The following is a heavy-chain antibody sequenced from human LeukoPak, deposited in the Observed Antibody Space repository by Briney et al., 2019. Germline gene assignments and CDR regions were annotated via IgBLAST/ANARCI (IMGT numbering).Heavy chain of an antibody. D-gene: IGHD1-26*01. Sequence: SGPTLVKPTQTLTLTCTFSGFSLSTSGVGVGWIRQPPGRALEWLALIYWDDDKRYSPSLKSRLTITKDTSKNQVVLTMTNMDPVDTATYYCAHRPPVGATTCFDYWGQGTLVTVSS. CDR1: GFSLSTSGVG. CDR3: AHRPPVGATTCFDY. V-gene: IGHV2-5*02. CDR2: IYWDDDK. J-gene: IGHJ4*02.